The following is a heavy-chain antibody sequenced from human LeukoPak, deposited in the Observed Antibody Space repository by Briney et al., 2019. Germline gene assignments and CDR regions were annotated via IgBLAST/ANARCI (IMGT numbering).Heavy chain of an antibody. CDR1: GFTFGDYA. Sequence: GGSLRLSCTASGFTFGDYAMSWVRQAPGKGLEWVGFIRSKAYGGTTEYAASVKGRFTISRDDSKSIAYLQMNSLKTEDTAVYYCTTLWSGPPSHPWGRGTLVTVSS. V-gene: IGHV3-49*04. J-gene: IGHJ5*02. CDR2: IRSKAYGGTT. CDR3: TTLWSGPPSHP. D-gene: IGHD3-3*01.